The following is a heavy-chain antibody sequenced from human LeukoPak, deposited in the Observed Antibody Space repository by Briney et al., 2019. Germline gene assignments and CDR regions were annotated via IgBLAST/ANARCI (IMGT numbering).Heavy chain of an antibody. V-gene: IGHV4-59*01. Sequence: SETLSLTCTVSSDSINNFYWSWIRQPPEGGLEYIGYIYYSGSTNYNPSLKGRLTISIDTSKSQFSMKLSSVTAADTAVYYCARLARLTLIRGITGYHSLDVWGKGTKVTVSS. CDR3: ARLARLTLIRGITGYHSLDV. D-gene: IGHD3-10*01. CDR1: SDSINNFY. J-gene: IGHJ6*04. CDR2: IYYSGST.